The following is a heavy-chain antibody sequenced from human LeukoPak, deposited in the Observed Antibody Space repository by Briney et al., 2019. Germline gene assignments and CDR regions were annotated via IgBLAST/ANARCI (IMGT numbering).Heavy chain of an antibody. Sequence: ASVKVSCKASGYAFTSYGISWVRQAPGQGLEWMGWISAYNGNTNYAQKLQGRVTMTTDTSTSTAYMELRSLRSDDTAVYYCARRPKGGRGYSGYDNYYYYYGMDVWGQGTTVTVSS. J-gene: IGHJ6*02. CDR3: ARRPKGGRGYSGYDNYYYYYGMDV. CDR1: GYAFTSYG. V-gene: IGHV1-18*01. CDR2: ISAYNGNT. D-gene: IGHD5-12*01.